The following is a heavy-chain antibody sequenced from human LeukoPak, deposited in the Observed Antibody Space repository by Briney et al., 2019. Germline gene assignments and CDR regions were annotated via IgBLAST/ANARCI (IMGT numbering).Heavy chain of an antibody. D-gene: IGHD2-2*01. CDR1: GGSFSGYY. CDR3: ASRRPDIVVVPAAKRSYYYYYMDV. V-gene: IGHV4-34*01. CDR2: INHSGST. J-gene: IGHJ6*03. Sequence: SGTLSLTCAVYGGSFSGYYWSWIRQPPGKGLEWIGEINHSGSTNYNPSLKSRVTISVDTSKNQFSLKLSSVTAADTAVYYCASRRPDIVVVPAAKRSYYYYYMDVWGKGTTVTVSS.